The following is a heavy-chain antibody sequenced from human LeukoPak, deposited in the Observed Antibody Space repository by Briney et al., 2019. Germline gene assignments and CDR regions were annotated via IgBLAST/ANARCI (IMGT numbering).Heavy chain of an antibody. J-gene: IGHJ1*01. CDR2: ISWNSGSI. CDR3: ASSDYYGSGSYPEFQH. D-gene: IGHD3-10*01. Sequence: GGSLRLSCAASGFTFDDYAMHWVRQAPGKDLEWVSGISWNSGSIGYADSVKGRFTISRDNAKNSLYLQMNSLRAEDTALYYCASSDYYGSGSYPEFQHWGQGTLVTVSS. V-gene: IGHV3-9*01. CDR1: GFTFDDYA.